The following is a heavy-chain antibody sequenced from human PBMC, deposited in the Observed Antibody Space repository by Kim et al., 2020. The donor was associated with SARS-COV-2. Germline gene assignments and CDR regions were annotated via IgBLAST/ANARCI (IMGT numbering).Heavy chain of an antibody. V-gene: IGHV1-69*04. J-gene: IGHJ4*02. CDR2: IIPILGIA. CDR3: ARGPTYGVVVPAAYREIRRPNDY. CDR1: GGTFSSYA. D-gene: IGHD2-2*01. Sequence: SVKVSCKASGGTFSSYAISWVRQAPGQGLEWMGRIIPILGIANYAQKFQGRVTITADKSTSTAYMELSSLRSEDTAVYYCARGPTYGVVVPAAYREIRRPNDYWGQGTLVTVSS.